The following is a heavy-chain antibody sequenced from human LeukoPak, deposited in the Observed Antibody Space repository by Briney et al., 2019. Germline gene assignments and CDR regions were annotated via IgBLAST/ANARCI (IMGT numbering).Heavy chain of an antibody. V-gene: IGHV4-59*08. CDR1: GVSISSYY. Sequence: SETLSLTCTVSGVSISSYYWSWIRQPPGKGLEWIGYIFYSGNTIYNPSLRSRVTISADTSKNHFSLRLRSVTAADTAVYYCARLAAISGSDYPEDWGQGTLVTVSS. CDR2: IFYSGNT. D-gene: IGHD1-26*01. CDR3: ARLAAISGSDYPED. J-gene: IGHJ4*02.